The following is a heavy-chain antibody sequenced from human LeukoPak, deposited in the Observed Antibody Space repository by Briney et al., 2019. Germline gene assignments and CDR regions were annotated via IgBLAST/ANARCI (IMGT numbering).Heavy chain of an antibody. Sequence: PSETLSLTCTVSGGSISSSSYYWGWIRQPPGKGLEWIGYINYSGSTNYNPSLRSQVTISVDTSKNQFSLKLSSVTAADTAVYYCARSNTVGADLSFDSWGQGTLVTVSS. D-gene: IGHD1-26*01. V-gene: IGHV4-61*05. CDR3: ARSNTVGADLSFDS. J-gene: IGHJ4*02. CDR2: INYSGST. CDR1: GGSISSSSYY.